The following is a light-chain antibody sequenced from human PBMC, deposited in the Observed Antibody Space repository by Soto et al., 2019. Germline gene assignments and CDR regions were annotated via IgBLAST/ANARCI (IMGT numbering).Light chain of an antibody. CDR2: AAS. CDR3: LQDYNYPLT. J-gene: IGKJ1*01. Sequence: AIQMTQSPSSLSASVGDRVTITCRASQGTRNDLGWYQQRPGKAPNLLIYAASSLQSGVPSRFSGSGSGTDFTLTISSLQPEDFATYYCLQDYNYPLTFGQGTKVEIK. V-gene: IGKV1-6*01. CDR1: QGTRND.